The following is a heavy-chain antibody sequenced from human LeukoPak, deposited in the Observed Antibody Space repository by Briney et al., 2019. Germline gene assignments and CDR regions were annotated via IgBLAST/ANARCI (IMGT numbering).Heavy chain of an antibody. J-gene: IGHJ4*02. CDR2: FGTSSTSV. CDR1: GFTFSGYS. CDR3: AREVSEGFDF. Sequence: GGFLRLSCTASGFTFSGYSMIWIRQALGKGLEWVSSFGTSSTSVYHAGSVKGRFAISRDNAKNSLYLQMNSLRAEDTALYYCAREVSEGFDFWGQGTLVTVSS. V-gene: IGHV3-21*01. D-gene: IGHD3-22*01.